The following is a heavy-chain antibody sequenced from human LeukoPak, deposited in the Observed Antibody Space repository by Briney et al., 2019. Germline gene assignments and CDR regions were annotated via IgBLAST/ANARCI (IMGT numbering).Heavy chain of an antibody. V-gene: IGHV3-21*01. CDR1: GFTFSSYS. D-gene: IGHD3-22*01. Sequence: PGGSLRLSCAASGFTFSSYSMNWVRQAPGKGLEWVSSISSSSSYIYYADAVKGRFTISRDHAKNSLYLQMNSLRAEDTAVYYCARPDNYYDSSGYYYDYWGQGTLVTVSS. CDR2: ISSSSSYI. CDR3: ARPDNYYDSSGYYYDY. J-gene: IGHJ4*02.